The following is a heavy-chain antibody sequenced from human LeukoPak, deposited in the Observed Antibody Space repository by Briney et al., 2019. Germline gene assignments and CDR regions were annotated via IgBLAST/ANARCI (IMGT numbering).Heavy chain of an antibody. D-gene: IGHD3-10*01. J-gene: IGHJ4*02. CDR3: ARRFGDPFDY. CDR1: GYSISSGYY. V-gene: IGHV4-38-2*02. CDR2: IYHSGST. Sequence: SETLSLTCTVSGYSISSGYYWGWIRQPPGKGLEWIGIIYHSGSTYYNPSLKSRVTISVDTSKNQFSLNLSSVTAADTAVYYCARRFGDPFDYWGQGTLVTVSS.